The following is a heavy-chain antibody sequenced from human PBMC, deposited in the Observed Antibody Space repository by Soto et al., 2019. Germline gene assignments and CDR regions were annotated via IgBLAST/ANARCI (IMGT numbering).Heavy chain of an antibody. V-gene: IGHV3-23*01. D-gene: IGHD5-18*01. CDR2: IGVSEGST. CDR3: ARAREPEYSSATFFDI. CDR1: RFTFSNFA. J-gene: IGHJ4*02. Sequence: PGGSLRLSCAASRFTFSNFAMSWVRQAPGKGLEWISSIGVSEGSTYYTDSVRGRFTISRDNSKNTLYLQMNSLRVEDTALYYCARAREPEYSSATFFDIWGQGALVTVSS.